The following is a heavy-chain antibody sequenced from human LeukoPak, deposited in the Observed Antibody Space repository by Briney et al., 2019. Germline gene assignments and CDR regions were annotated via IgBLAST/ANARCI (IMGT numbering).Heavy chain of an antibody. D-gene: IGHD3-22*01. V-gene: IGHV4-59*08. Sequence: PSETLSLTCTVSGGSISSYYWSWIRQPPGKGLEWIGYIYYSGSTNYNPPLKSRVTISVDTSKNQFSLKLSSVTAADTAVYYCARQAYDSSGYGFDYWGQGTLVTVSS. J-gene: IGHJ4*02. CDR3: ARQAYDSSGYGFDY. CDR1: GGSISSYY. CDR2: IYYSGST.